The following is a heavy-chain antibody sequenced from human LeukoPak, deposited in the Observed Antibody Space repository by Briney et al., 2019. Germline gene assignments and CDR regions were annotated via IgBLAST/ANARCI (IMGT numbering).Heavy chain of an antibody. Sequence: SETLSLTCTVSGGSISSYYWSWIRQPPGKGLEWIGYIYYSGSTNYNPSLKSRVTISVDTSKIQFSLKLSSVTAADTAVYYCARIRYGSGKIDPWGQGTLVTVSS. CDR2: IYYSGST. D-gene: IGHD3-10*01. CDR1: GGSISSYY. J-gene: IGHJ5*02. CDR3: ARIRYGSGKIDP. V-gene: IGHV4-59*01.